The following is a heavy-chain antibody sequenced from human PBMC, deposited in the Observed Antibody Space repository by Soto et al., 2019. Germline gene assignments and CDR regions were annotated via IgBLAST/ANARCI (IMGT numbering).Heavy chain of an antibody. Sequence: EVQLVESGGGLVTPGGSLTLSSAASGFSFSPAWMNWVRQAPGKGLEWVGLIKSKGGGGTADYAAPVKGRFIISRDDSTNTIYLQMNSLNPEDTALYSSIWQQDFYYGRAVWGQGTKGTVSS. V-gene: IGHV3-15*07. J-gene: IGHJ6*02. CDR3: IWQQDFYYGRAV. CDR2: IKSKGGGGTA. D-gene: IGHD6-13*01. CDR1: GFSFSPAW.